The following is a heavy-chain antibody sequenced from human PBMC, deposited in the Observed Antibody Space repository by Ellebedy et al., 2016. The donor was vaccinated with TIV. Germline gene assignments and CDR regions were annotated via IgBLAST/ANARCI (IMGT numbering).Heavy chain of an antibody. Sequence: GESLKISCAASAFTFSDFGMHWVRQAPGKGLEWVAVISYDGSYTYYADSVKGRFTISRDNSKKTLYVQMNSLRTEDTAVYYCARTTSNSWFDFWGQGTLVAVSS. D-gene: IGHD6-13*01. CDR3: ARTTSNSWFDF. CDR2: ISYDGSYT. V-gene: IGHV3-30*03. J-gene: IGHJ4*02. CDR1: AFTFSDFG.